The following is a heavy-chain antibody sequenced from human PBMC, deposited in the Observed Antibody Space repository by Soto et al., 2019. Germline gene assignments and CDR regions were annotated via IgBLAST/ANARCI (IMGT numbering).Heavy chain of an antibody. V-gene: IGHV1-2*02. CDR1: GYTFTGYY. Sequence: QVQLVQSGAEVKKSGASVKVSCKASGYTFTGYYIHWVRQAPGQGFEWMGEISPNSGGTQYAQKLQGRVTMTRDTSISTVYMELSNLSPDDTAVYYCGRGRSGELVVFYWGQGTLVTVYS. D-gene: IGHD1-7*01. CDR2: ISPNSGGT. J-gene: IGHJ4*02. CDR3: GRGRSGELVVFY.